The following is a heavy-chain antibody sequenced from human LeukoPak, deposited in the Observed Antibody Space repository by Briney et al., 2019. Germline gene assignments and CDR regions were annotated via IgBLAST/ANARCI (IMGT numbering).Heavy chain of an antibody. CDR1: GYTFTSYY. J-gene: IGHJ5*02. Sequence: ASVKVSCKASGYTFTSYYVHWVRQAPGQGLEWMGFINPSGGSTSYAQQFQGRVTMSRDTSTSTVYMELSRLRSDDTAVYYCARAAITGKWFDPWGQGTLVTVSS. CDR3: ARAAITGKWFDP. CDR2: INPSGGST. D-gene: IGHD3-3*01. V-gene: IGHV1-46*01.